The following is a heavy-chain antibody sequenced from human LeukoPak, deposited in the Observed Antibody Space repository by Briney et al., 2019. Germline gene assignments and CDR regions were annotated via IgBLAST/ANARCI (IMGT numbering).Heavy chain of an antibody. CDR2: IIPIFGRA. CDR3: ASAKSPFYDYVWGSYRSYYFDY. J-gene: IGHJ4*02. V-gene: IGHV1-69*05. CDR1: GGTFSIYA. D-gene: IGHD3-16*02. Sequence: ASVKVSCKASGGTFSIYAISWVRQAPGQGLEWMGGIIPIFGRANYAQKFQGRVTITTDESTSKAYMELSSLRSEDTAVYYCASAKSPFYDYVWGSYRSYYFDYWGQGTLVTVSS.